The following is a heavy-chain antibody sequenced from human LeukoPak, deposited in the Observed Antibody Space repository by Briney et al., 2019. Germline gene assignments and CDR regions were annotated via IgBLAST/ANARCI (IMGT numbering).Heavy chain of an antibody. CDR1: GYTFTGYY. J-gene: IGHJ3*02. D-gene: IGHD6-19*01. CDR3: ARIDIAVAGTFSAAFDI. CDR2: INPNSGGT. Sequence: VASVKVSCKASGYTFTGYYMHWVRQAPGQGLEWMGWINPNSGGTNYTQRFQGRVTMTRDTSISTAYMELSRLRSDDTAVYYCARIDIAVAGTFSAAFDIWGQGTMVTVSS. V-gene: IGHV1-2*02.